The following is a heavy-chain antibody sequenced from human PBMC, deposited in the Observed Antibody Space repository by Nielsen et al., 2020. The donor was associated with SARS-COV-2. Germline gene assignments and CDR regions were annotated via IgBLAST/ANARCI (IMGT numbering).Heavy chain of an antibody. J-gene: IGHJ3*02. Sequence: SETLSLTCTVSGGSISSYYWGWIRQPPGRGLEWIGSIYYSGSTYYNPSLKSRVTISVDTSKNQFSLKLSSVTAADTAVYYCARLSSLVRAFDIWGQGTMVTVSS. CDR1: GGSISSYY. D-gene: IGHD6-13*01. CDR2: IYYSGST. V-gene: IGHV4-39*01. CDR3: ARLSSLVRAFDI.